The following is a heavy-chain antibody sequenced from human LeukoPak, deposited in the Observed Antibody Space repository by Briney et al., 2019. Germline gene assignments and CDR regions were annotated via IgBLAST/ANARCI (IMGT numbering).Heavy chain of an antibody. J-gene: IGHJ2*01. V-gene: IGHV3-74*01. CDR1: GFTFSSYW. Sequence: GGSLRLSCAASGFTFSSYWMHWVRQAPGKGLVWVSRINTDGSSTSYADSVKGRFTISRDNAKNTLYLQMNSLRAEDTAVYYCARVYTDPSEGYWYFDLWGRGTLATVSS. CDR3: ARVYTDPSEGYWYFDL. D-gene: IGHD3-16*01. CDR2: INTDGSST.